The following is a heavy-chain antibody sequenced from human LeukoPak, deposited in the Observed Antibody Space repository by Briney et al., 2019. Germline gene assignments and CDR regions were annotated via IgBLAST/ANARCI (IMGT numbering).Heavy chain of an antibody. CDR3: AKWMGAAGRRTNWFDP. D-gene: IGHD6-13*01. J-gene: IGHJ5*02. CDR2: ISGSGGST. Sequence: GGSLRLSCAASGFTFSSYAMSWVRQAPGKGLEWVSAISGSGGSTYYADSVEGRFTISRDNSKNTLYLQMNSLRAEDTAVYYCAKWMGAAGRRTNWFDPWGQGTLVTVSS. V-gene: IGHV3-23*01. CDR1: GFTFSSYA.